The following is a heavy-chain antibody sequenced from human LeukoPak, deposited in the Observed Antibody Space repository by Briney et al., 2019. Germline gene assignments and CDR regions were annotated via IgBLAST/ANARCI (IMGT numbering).Heavy chain of an antibody. CDR3: ARDRYYGSGRYNYFDY. CDR1: GFTFSSHG. CDR2: IWYDGSEK. Sequence: GGSLRLSCVASGFTFSSHGMHWVRQAPGKGLEWVAVIWYDGSEKYYADSVKGRFIISRDNSKNMLYLQMNSLRADDTAVYYCARDRYYGSGRYNYFDYWGQGTLVTVSS. D-gene: IGHD3-10*01. V-gene: IGHV3-33*01. J-gene: IGHJ4*02.